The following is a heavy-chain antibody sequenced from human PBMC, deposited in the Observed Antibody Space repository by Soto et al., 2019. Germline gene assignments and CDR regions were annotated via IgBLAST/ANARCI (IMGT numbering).Heavy chain of an antibody. Sequence: LRLSCAASGFTFSTSVMSWVRQAPGKGLEWVSAISGTGGSTYYADSVKGRFTISRDNSKSTLYLQMNSLRAEDTAVYYCAKARYGYTYGSFDYWGQGTLVTVSS. J-gene: IGHJ4*02. CDR2: ISGTGGST. CDR3: AKARYGYTYGSFDY. D-gene: IGHD5-18*01. V-gene: IGHV3-23*01. CDR1: GFTFSTSV.